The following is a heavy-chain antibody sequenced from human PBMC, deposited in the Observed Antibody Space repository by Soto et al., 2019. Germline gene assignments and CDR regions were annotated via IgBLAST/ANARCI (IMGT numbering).Heavy chain of an antibody. V-gene: IGHV1-8*01. D-gene: IGHD2-2*01. Sequence: ASVEVSCKASGYTFTSYDINWVRQATGQGLEWMGWMNPNSGNTGYAQKFQGRVTMTRNTSISTAYMELSSLRSEDTAVYYCARVNIVVVPAGYYYYYMDVWGKETTVTVCS. CDR3: ARVNIVVVPAGYYYYYMDV. CDR1: GYTFTSYD. CDR2: MNPNSGNT. J-gene: IGHJ6*03.